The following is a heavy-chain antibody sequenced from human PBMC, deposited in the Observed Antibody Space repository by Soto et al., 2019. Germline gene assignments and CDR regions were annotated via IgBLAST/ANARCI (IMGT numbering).Heavy chain of an antibody. J-gene: IGHJ4*02. Sequence: QITLEESGPTRVKPTQTLALTCTFSGFSLSTSGVGVGWVRQPPGKALEWLALIYWDDDKLYSPSLQSRLTITKDTFKNQLVLIMINMDTVDTATLYVAHSPSTGTKAYFHYWGQGPLVTVSS. V-gene: IGHV2-5*02. CDR1: GFSLSTSGVG. CDR3: AHSPSTGTKAYFHY. D-gene: IGHD1-1*01. CDR2: IYWDDDK.